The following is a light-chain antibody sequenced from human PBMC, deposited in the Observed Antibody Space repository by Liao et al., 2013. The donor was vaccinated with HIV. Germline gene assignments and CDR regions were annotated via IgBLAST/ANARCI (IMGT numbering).Light chain of an antibody. CDR2: QDN. Sequence: SYELTQPPSVSVSPGQTASISCSGDNLGNKFVSWHQQRPGQSPVLVIYQDNKQPSGIPERFSGSTSGNTATLTISGTQAMDEADYFCQVWDRSSWVFGGGTKLTVL. J-gene: IGLJ3*02. CDR1: NLGNKF. CDR3: QVWDRSSWV. V-gene: IGLV3-1*01.